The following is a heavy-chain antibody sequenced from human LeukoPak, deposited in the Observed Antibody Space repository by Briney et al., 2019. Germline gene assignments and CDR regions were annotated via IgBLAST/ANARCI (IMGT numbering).Heavy chain of an antibody. V-gene: IGHV4-59*01. CDR1: GGSISSSY. CDR2: ISHSGST. CDR3: ARERCSGGSCYLGGVLRGYFDS. Sequence: SETLSLTCTVSGGSISSSYWSWIRQPPGRGLEWIGYISHSGSTNYNPSLKSRVTISVDTSKNHFSLKLSSVTAADTAVYYCARERCSGGSCYLGGVLRGYFDSWGQGTLVTVSS. D-gene: IGHD2-15*01. J-gene: IGHJ4*02.